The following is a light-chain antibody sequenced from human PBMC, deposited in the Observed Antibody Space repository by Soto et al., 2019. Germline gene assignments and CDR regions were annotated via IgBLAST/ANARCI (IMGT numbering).Light chain of an antibody. Sequence: EIVLTQSPATLSLSPGERATLSCRASQSVSSYLAWYQQKPGQAPRLLIYDASNRATGIPARFSGSGSGTDFTLTISSQEPEDFAVYYCQQRSNWMYTFGQGTKLEIK. V-gene: IGKV3-11*01. J-gene: IGKJ2*01. CDR3: QQRSNWMYT. CDR2: DAS. CDR1: QSVSSY.